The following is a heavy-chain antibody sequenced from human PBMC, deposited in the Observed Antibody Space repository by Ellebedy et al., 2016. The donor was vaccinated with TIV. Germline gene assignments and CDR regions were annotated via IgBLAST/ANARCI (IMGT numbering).Heavy chain of an antibody. CDR1: GFSFSDSY. D-gene: IGHD2-15*01. CDR2: ISSGGTTI. V-gene: IGHV3-11*01. Sequence: GGSLRLSXAASGFSFSDSYISWIRQAPGKGLEWVSYISSGGTTIHYADSVKGRFTISRDNAKNSLYLQMNSLRAEDTAVYYCAKVVKGSLDPWGQGTLVTVSS. J-gene: IGHJ5*02. CDR3: AKVVKGSLDP.